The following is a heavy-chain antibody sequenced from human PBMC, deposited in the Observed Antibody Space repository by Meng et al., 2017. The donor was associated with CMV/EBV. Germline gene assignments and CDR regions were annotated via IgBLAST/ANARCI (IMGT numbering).Heavy chain of an antibody. CDR1: GFSLSTTGMC. D-gene: IGHD2-8*02. CDR2: IDWDDDK. Sequence: SGPTLVNPTQTLTLTCTFSGFSLSTTGMCVSWVRQPPGNAREWLALIDWDDDKYYSTSLKTRLTISKDTSKNQVALTMTNMDPVDTATYYCARIAGTGPFDYWGQGTLVTVSS. V-gene: IGHV2-70*20. J-gene: IGHJ4*02. CDR3: ARIAGTGPFDY.